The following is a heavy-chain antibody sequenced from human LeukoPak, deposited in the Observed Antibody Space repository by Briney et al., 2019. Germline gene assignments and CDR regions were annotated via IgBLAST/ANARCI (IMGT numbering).Heavy chain of an antibody. V-gene: IGHV1-69*05. Sequence: ASVKVSCKASGGTFSSYAISWVRQAPGQGLEWMGGIIPIFGTANYAQKFQGRVTITTDESTSTAYMELSGLRSEDTAVYYCARAGGYCSGGSCYWFDPWGQGTLVTVSS. CDR2: IIPIFGTA. J-gene: IGHJ5*02. CDR3: ARAGGYCSGGSCYWFDP. CDR1: GGTFSSYA. D-gene: IGHD2-15*01.